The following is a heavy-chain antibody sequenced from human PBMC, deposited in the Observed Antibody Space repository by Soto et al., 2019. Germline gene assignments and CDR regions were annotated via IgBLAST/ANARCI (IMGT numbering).Heavy chain of an antibody. CDR1: GFTFSGSA. D-gene: IGHD3-16*02. Sequence: GGSLRLSCAASGFTFSGSAMHWVRQASGKGLEWVGRIRSKANSYATAYAASVKGRFTISRDDSKNTAYLQMNSLKTEDTAVYYCTRRGRELSQFAYCGQRTLVTVSA. J-gene: IGHJ4*02. V-gene: IGHV3-73*01. CDR3: TRRGRELSQFAY. CDR2: IRSKANSYAT.